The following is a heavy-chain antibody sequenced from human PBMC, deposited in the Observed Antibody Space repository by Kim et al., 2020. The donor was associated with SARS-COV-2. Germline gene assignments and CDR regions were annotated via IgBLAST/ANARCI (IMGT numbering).Heavy chain of an antibody. CDR1: GFTFSSYW. V-gene: IGHV3-74*01. D-gene: IGHD1-26*01. Sequence: GGSLRLSCAASGFTFSSYWMHWVRQAPGKGLVWVSRINSDGSSTSYADSVKGRFTISRDNAKNTLYLQMNSLRAEDTAVYYCARAGVGKRNAFDIWGQGTRVTVSS. J-gene: IGHJ3*02. CDR3: ARAGVGKRNAFDI. CDR2: INSDGSST.